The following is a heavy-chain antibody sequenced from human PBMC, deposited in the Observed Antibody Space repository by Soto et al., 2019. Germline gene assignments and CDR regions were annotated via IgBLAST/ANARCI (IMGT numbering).Heavy chain of an antibody. CDR3: ASEEYRQVDH. CDR2: ISTNSGHT. J-gene: IGHJ5*02. D-gene: IGHD3-16*02. Sequence: QVQLVQSGTEVKKPGASVKVSCKASGYTFTNYGITWVRQDPGQGLEWMGWISTNSGHTDYAQKFRGRVTMTTDRSTTTAYMDLRSLRSVDTAVYYCASEEYRQVDHWGQGTLVTGSS. CDR1: GYTFTNYG. V-gene: IGHV1-18*04.